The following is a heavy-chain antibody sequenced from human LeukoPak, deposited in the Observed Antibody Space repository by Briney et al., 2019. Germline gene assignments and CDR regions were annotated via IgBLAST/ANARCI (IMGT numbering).Heavy chain of an antibody. J-gene: IGHJ3*02. CDR1: GFTFSSYW. D-gene: IGHD3-22*01. Sequence: GGSLRLSCAASGFTFSSYWMHWVRQAPGKGLVWVSRINSDGSSTYYADSVKGRFTISRDNSKNTLYLQMNSLRAEDTAVYYCAKTYYYDSSGYYLEIDAFDIWGQGTMVTVSS. CDR2: INSDGSST. V-gene: IGHV3-74*01. CDR3: AKTYYYDSSGYYLEIDAFDI.